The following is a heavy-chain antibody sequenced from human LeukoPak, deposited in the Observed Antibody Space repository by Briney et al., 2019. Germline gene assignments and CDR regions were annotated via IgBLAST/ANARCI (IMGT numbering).Heavy chain of an antibody. Sequence: GASVKVSCKASGGTCSSYAISWVRQAPGQGLEWMGGIIPIFGTANYAQKFQGRVTITTDESTSTAYMELSSLRSEDTAVYYCARDSHYDFWSGFDWGQGTLVTVSS. D-gene: IGHD3-3*01. V-gene: IGHV1-69*05. CDR1: GGTCSSYA. CDR2: IIPIFGTA. J-gene: IGHJ4*02. CDR3: ARDSHYDFWSGFD.